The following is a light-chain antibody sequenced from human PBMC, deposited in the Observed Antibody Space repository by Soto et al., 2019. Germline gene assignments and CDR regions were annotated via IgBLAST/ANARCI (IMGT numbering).Light chain of an antibody. CDR3: QAWDSSTRVV. CDR1: KLADKY. V-gene: IGLV3-1*01. J-gene: IGLJ2*01. CDR2: QDS. Sequence: SYELTQPPSVSVSPGQTASITCSGDKLADKYACWYQQKPGQSPVLVIYQDSKRPSGIPERFSGSNSGNTATLTISGTQAMDEADYYCQAWDSSTRVVFGGGTKVTVL.